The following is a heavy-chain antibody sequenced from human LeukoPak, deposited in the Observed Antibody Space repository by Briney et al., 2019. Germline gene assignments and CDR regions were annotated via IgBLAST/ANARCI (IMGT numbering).Heavy chain of an antibody. CDR1: GGTFSSYA. Sequence: SVKVSCRASGGTFSSYAISWVRQAPGQGLEWMGRIIPILGIANYAQKFQGRVTITADKSTSTAYMELSSLRSEDTAVYYCARGAVRGVTRPSLFYPWGQGTLVTVSS. J-gene: IGHJ5*02. V-gene: IGHV1-69*04. CDR2: IIPILGIA. D-gene: IGHD3-10*01. CDR3: ARGAVRGVTRPSLFYP.